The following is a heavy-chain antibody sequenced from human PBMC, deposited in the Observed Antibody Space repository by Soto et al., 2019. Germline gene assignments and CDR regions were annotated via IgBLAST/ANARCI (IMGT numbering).Heavy chain of an antibody. CDR2: INAGNGNT. CDR1: GYTFTSYA. J-gene: IGHJ6*02. CDR3: ARGRLLPSYYYYGMDV. D-gene: IGHD3-22*01. V-gene: IGHV1-3*01. Sequence: QVQLVQSGAEVKKPGTSVKVSCKASGYTFTSYAMHWVRQAPGQRLERMGWINAGNGNTKYSQKFQGRVTITRDTSASTAYMELSSLRSEDTAVYYCARGRLLPSYYYYGMDVWGQGTTVTVSS.